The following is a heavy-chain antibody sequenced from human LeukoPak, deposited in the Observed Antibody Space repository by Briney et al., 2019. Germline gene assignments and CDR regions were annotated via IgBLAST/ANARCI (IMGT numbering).Heavy chain of an antibody. Sequence: SETLSLTCTVSGDSVSGHYWGWIWQTPGKGLEWIGYVSYSGGTNYNPSLKRRVSISLDTSKNQFSLKLSSPAAADPAVYYCARAPMAITTSAFPDAFDFWGQGTMVTVSS. J-gene: IGHJ3*01. CDR2: VSYSGGT. V-gene: IGHV4-59*02. CDR3: ARAPMAITTSAFPDAFDF. CDR1: GDSVSGHY. D-gene: IGHD5-12*01.